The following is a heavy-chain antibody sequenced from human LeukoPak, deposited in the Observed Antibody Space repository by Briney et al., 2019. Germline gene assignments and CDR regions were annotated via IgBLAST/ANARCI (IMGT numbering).Heavy chain of an antibody. V-gene: IGHV1-8*01. D-gene: IGHD3-10*01. CDR1: GYTFTSYD. Sequence: ASVKVSCKASGYTFTSYDINWVRQATGQGLEWMGWMNPNSCNTGYAHKFQGRVTMTRNTSISTAYMELSSLRSEDTAVYYCASGSGSYYNFGLYYYYYGMDVWGQGTTVTVSS. J-gene: IGHJ6*02. CDR3: ASGSGSYYNFGLYYYYYGMDV. CDR2: MNPNSCNT.